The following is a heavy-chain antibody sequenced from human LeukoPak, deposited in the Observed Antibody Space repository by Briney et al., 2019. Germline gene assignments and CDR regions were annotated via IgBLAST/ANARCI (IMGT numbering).Heavy chain of an antibody. D-gene: IGHD6-13*01. CDR1: GFTFSSYS. J-gene: IGHJ4*02. Sequence: PGGSLRLSCAASGFTFSSYSMNWVRQAPGKGLEWVSSISSSSSYIYYADSVKGRFTISRDNAKNSPYLQMNSLRAEDTAVYYCARDSRHIAAAGLYDYWGQGTLVTVSS. CDR2: ISSSSSYI. CDR3: ARDSRHIAAAGLYDY. V-gene: IGHV3-21*01.